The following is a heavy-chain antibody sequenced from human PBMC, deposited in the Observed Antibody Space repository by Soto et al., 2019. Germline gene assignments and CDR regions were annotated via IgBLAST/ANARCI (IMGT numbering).Heavy chain of an antibody. D-gene: IGHD2-2*01. CDR2: MHTGGNEK. CDR3: ARDADTTCHCSHFDL. CDR1: GFTFSYYG. J-gene: IGHJ2*01. V-gene: IGHV3-33*08. Sequence: QVQLVESGGGVVQPGGSLRLSCAASGFTFSYYGFHWVRQAPGKGLEWVAVMHTGGNEKYYVDSVKGRFTVSRDDSRNMVYLEMSGLRAEDTAEYFCARDADTTCHCSHFDLWGRGALVAVS.